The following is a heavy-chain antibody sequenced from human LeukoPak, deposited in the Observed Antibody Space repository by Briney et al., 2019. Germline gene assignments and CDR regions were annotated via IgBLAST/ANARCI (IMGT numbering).Heavy chain of an antibody. Sequence: GGSLRLSCSASGFTFSSYAMHWVRQAPGKGLEYVSAISSNGGSTYYADSVKGRFTIPRDNSKNTLYLQMSSLRAEDTAVYYCVKGSAGYLDYWGQGTLVTVSS. CDR1: GFTFSSYA. CDR2: ISSNGGST. J-gene: IGHJ4*02. V-gene: IGHV3-64D*06. CDR3: VKGSAGYLDY.